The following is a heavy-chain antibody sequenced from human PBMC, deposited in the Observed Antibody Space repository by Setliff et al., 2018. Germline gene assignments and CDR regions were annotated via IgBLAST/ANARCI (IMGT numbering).Heavy chain of an antibody. D-gene: IGHD3-10*01. J-gene: IGHJ1*01. CDR3: ARVDFTMLQGVLGH. CDR1: NGSFSTTSHY. CDR2: VYYSGYT. V-gene: IGHV4-39*07. Sequence: PSETLSLTCTVSNGSFSTTSHYWGWVRQPPGKGLEWIGTVYYSGYTYYSPSLESRVAISVDTSKNQFSLKVNSVTAADTAVYYCARVDFTMLQGVLGHWGQGTLVTVSS.